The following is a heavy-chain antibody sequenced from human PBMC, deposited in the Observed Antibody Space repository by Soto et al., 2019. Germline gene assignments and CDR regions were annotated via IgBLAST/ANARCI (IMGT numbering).Heavy chain of an antibody. CDR1: GYTFTSYD. D-gene: IGHD2-15*01. CDR3: ARASRIVVVVAATPFGWNYYYGMDV. CDR2: IIPIFGTA. V-gene: IGHV1-69*13. Sequence: SVTVSCKASGYTFTSYDSNWVRQATGQGLEWMGGIIPIFGTANYAQKFQGRVTITADESTSTAYMELSSLRSEDTAVYYCARASRIVVVVAATPFGWNYYYGMDVWGQGTTVTVSS. J-gene: IGHJ6*02.